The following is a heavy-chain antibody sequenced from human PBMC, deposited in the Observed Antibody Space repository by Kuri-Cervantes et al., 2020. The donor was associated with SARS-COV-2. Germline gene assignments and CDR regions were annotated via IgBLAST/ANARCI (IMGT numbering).Heavy chain of an antibody. V-gene: IGHV4-4*07. CDR2: IYYSGST. Sequence: SETLSLTCTVSGGSISSYYWSWIRQPAGKGLEWIGRIYYSGSTNYNPSLKSRVTISVDTSKNQFSLKLSSVTAADTAVYYCARGPPAFSGWTYYFDYWGQGTLVTVSS. CDR3: ARGPPAFSGWTYYFDY. D-gene: IGHD6-19*01. J-gene: IGHJ4*02. CDR1: GGSISSYY.